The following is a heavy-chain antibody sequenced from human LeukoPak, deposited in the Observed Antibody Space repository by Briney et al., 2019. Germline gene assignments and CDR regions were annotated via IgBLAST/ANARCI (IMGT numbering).Heavy chain of an antibody. CDR2: INPNSGGS. CDR1: GYTFNAYY. CDR3: ARDLAVAGTMVEFDY. Sequence: ASVKVSCKTSGYTFNAYYMHWVRQAPGQGLEWMGWINPNSGGSNYAQKFQGRVTMTSDTSINTAYMELSRLRSDDTAVYYCARDLAVAGTMVEFDYWGQGTLVTVSS. D-gene: IGHD6-19*01. V-gene: IGHV1-2*02. J-gene: IGHJ4*02.